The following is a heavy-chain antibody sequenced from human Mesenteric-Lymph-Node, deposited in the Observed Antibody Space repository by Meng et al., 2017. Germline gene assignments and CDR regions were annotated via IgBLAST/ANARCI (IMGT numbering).Heavy chain of an antibody. CDR3: ARDSNWSLGS. CDR2: IKPDGSRE. Sequence: GGSLRLSCAAAGFILSSHWMSWVRQAPGKGLEWVAHIKPDGSREYYLDSVKGRFTISRDNAKNSLHLQMNSLRAEDTAVYFCARDSNWSLGSWGQGTLVTVSS. D-gene: IGHD5-24*01. J-gene: IGHJ5*02. V-gene: IGHV3-7*01. CDR1: GFILSSHW.